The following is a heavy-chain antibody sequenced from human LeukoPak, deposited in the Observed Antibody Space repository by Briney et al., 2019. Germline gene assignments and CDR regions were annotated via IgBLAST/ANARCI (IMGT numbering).Heavy chain of an antibody. Sequence: GGSLRLSCAASGFTFSDYYMSWIRQAPGKGLEWVSSISWNSGSIGYADSVKGRFTISRDNAENSLYLQMNSLRAEDTAFYYCAKDSYYDSSGYLDYWGQGTLVTVSS. CDR1: GFTFSDYY. D-gene: IGHD3-22*01. CDR3: AKDSYYDSSGYLDY. V-gene: IGHV3-9*01. CDR2: ISWNSGSI. J-gene: IGHJ4*02.